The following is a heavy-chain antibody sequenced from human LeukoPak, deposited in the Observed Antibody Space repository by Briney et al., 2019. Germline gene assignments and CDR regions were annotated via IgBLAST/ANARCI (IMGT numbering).Heavy chain of an antibody. CDR3: ARPSLKYSDAFDI. CDR1: GFPFNRYT. J-gene: IGHJ3*02. D-gene: IGHD2-15*01. V-gene: IGHV3-48*04. Sequence: PGGSLRLSCVASGFPFNRYTMNWVRQAPGKGLEWVSYISSSSSTIYYADSVKGRFTISRDNAKNSLYLQMNSLRAEDTAVYYCARPSLKYSDAFDIWGQGTMVTVSS. CDR2: ISSSSSTI.